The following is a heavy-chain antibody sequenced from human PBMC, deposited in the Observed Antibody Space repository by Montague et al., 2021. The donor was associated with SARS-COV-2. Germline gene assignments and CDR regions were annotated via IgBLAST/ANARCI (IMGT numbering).Heavy chain of an antibody. CDR2: IYHSGST. D-gene: IGHD3-22*01. CDR1: GGSFNNYY. Sequence: SETLSLTCAVYGGSFNNYYWTWIRQAPGKGLEWIGEIYHSGSTNYNPSLKSRLTISVDKSKNQFSLKLSSVTAADTAVYSCAREPYYYDSSGLNYYYYGMDVWGQGTTVTDSS. CDR3: AREPYYYDSSGLNYYYYGMDV. J-gene: IGHJ6*02. V-gene: IGHV4-34*01.